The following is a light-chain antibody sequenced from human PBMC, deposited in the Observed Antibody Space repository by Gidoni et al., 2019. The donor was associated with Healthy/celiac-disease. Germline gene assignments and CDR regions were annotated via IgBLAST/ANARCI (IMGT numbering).Light chain of an antibody. CDR2: RDS. Sequence: SYELPQPLSVSVALGQTASITCGGNNIGSNNVHWYQHKPGQDPVLVIYRDSNRPSGIPERFSGSNSGNTATLTISRAQAGDEADYYCQVWDSNVVFGGGTKLTVL. J-gene: IGLJ2*01. CDR3: QVWDSNVV. V-gene: IGLV3-9*01. CDR1: NIGSNN.